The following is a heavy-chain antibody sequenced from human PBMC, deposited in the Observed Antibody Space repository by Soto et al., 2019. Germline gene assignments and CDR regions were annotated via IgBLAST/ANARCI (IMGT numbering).Heavy chain of an antibody. J-gene: IGHJ4*02. V-gene: IGHV1-69*06. CDR2: IIPIFGTA. D-gene: IGHD1-26*01. CDR1: GGTFSSYA. CDR3: ARGLASGSYYFDY. Sequence: SVKVSCKASGGTFSSYAISWVRQAPGQGLEWMGGIIPIFGTANYAQKFQGRVTITADKSTSTAYMELSSLRSEDTAVYYCARGLASGSYYFDYWGQGTLVTVSS.